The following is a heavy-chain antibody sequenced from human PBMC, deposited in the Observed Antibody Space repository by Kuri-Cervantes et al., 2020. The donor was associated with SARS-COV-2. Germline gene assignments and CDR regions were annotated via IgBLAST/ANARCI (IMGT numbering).Heavy chain of an antibody. D-gene: IGHD4-23*01. V-gene: IGHV4-61*09. J-gene: IGHJ5*02. CDR2: IYTTGST. CDR1: GDPMSSGNYY. Sequence: SETLSLTCTVSGDPMSSGNYYWSWIRQPAGKGLEWIGHIYTTGSTNYNPSLKSRVTISVDTSKNQFSLKLSSVTAADTAVYYCARATVVNWFDPWGQGTLVTVSS. CDR3: ARATVVNWFDP.